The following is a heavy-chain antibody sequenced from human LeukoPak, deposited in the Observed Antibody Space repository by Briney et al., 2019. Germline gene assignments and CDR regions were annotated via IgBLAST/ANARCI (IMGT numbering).Heavy chain of an antibody. CDR2: IYNSGST. Sequence: SETLSLTCTVSGGSISSGNYYGSWIRQPPGKGLEWIGYIYNSGSTHYNPSLKSRVTISIDTSKNQFSLKLSSMTAADTAVYYCASQITIFGVVASFFDYWGQGTLVTVSS. CDR1: GGSISSGNYY. CDR3: ASQITIFGVVASFFDY. D-gene: IGHD3-3*01. J-gene: IGHJ4*02. V-gene: IGHV4-30-4*01.